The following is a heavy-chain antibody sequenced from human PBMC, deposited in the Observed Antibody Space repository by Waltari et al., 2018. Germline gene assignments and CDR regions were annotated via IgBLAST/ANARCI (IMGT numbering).Heavy chain of an antibody. Sequence: QFQLVQSGAEVKKPGASVQVSCEASGFTFSNYYVHWVRQAPGQGLEWMALFSPSGAGTRYAEKFQGRVTLTRDTSTSTVYMDLSSLRSEDTAVYYCTTFVSGSFTFPDYWGQVTLVTVSS. J-gene: IGHJ4*02. CDR3: TTFVSGSFTFPDY. D-gene: IGHD3-16*01. V-gene: IGHV1-46*01. CDR1: GFTFSNYY. CDR2: FSPSGAGT.